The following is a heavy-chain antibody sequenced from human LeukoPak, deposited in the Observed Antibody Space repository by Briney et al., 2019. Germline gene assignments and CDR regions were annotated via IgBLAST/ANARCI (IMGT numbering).Heavy chain of an antibody. CDR3: ASRYDSSGYWGSYYFDY. CDR2: ISYSGST. CDR1: GGSISSKNYS. D-gene: IGHD3-22*01. Sequence: PSETLSLTCTVSGGSISSKNYSWGWIRQPPGKGLEWIGSISYSGSTYYNPSLKSRVTIPVDPSKNQFSLKLTSVTAAATAVYYCASRYDSSGYWGSYYFDYWGQGALVTVSS. J-gene: IGHJ4*02. V-gene: IGHV4-39*01.